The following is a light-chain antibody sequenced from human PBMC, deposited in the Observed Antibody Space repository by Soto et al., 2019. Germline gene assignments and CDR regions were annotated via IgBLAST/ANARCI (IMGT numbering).Light chain of an antibody. Sequence: QSVLTQPASVSGSPGQSITISCTGTSSDVGAYDYVSWYQQHPDKAPKLMIYEVINRPSGVSNLFSGSKSVNTATLTISGLQADDEADYYCSSYTSSSTRVFGTGTKVTVL. V-gene: IGLV2-14*03. CDR3: SSYTSSSTRV. CDR1: SSDVGAYDY. CDR2: EVI. J-gene: IGLJ1*01.